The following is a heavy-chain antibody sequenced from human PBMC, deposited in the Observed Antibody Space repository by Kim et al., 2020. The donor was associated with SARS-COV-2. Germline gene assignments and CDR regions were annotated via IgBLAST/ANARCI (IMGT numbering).Heavy chain of an antibody. CDR3: AKGSVVVLDY. V-gene: IGHV3-23*01. CDR2: ST. D-gene: IGHD2-21*01. J-gene: IGHJ4*02. Sequence: STNPAEPVKDRFHFSRDNSKTTLYLKMNSLRAEETAVYYCAKGSVVVLDYWGQGTLVTVSS.